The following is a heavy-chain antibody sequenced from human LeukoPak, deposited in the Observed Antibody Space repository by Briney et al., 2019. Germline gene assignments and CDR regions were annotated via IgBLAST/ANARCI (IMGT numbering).Heavy chain of an antibody. Sequence: SETLSLTCAVYGGSFSGYYWSWIRQPPGKGLEWIGEINHSGSTNYNPSLKSRVTISVDTSKNQFSLKLSSVTAADTAVYYCAGGSTIFGVADPWGQGTLVTVSS. J-gene: IGHJ5*02. CDR3: AGGSTIFGVADP. V-gene: IGHV4-34*01. D-gene: IGHD3-3*01. CDR1: GGSFSGYY. CDR2: INHSGST.